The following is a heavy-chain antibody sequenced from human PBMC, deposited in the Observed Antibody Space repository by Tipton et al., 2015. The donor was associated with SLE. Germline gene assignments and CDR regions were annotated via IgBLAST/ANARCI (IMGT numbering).Heavy chain of an antibody. V-gene: IGHV4-4*01. CDR2: ISHSGNT. CDR3: ARGKSSRFCDGGVYLDR. CDR1: GVSISSRDY. Sequence: TLSLTCTVSGVSISSRDYWSWVRQPPGEGLEWIGDISHSGNTTYNPSLRSRVTISVDKSKNQFSLRLNSLTDADTAMYFCARGKSSRFCDGGVYLDRWGQGSLVTVSS. J-gene: IGHJ4*02. D-gene: IGHD6-13*01.